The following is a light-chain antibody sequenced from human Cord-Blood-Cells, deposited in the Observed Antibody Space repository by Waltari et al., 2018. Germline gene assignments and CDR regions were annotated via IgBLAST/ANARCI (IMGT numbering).Light chain of an antibody. CDR1: QSVSSN. CDR2: GAS. CDR3: QQYNNWPT. V-gene: IGKV3-15*01. J-gene: IGKJ2*01. Sequence: IVMTQSLATRSVSAGERATLACRASQSVSSNLDWYQQKPGQARRLLIYGASTRATGIPARFSGSESGTEFTLTISSLQSEDFAVYYWQQYNNWPTFGQGTKLEIK.